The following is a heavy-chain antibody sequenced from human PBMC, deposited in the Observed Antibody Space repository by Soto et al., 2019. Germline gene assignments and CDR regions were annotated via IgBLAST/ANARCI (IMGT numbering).Heavy chain of an antibody. V-gene: IGHV1-18*01. Sequence: QVQLVQSGAEVKKPGASVKVSCKASGYTFSNYGISWVRQAPGQGLEWMGWISGYNGNTHYAQKFQGRVTMTTDTWTSTAYMELRSLRSDATAMFYWARDGSSSWPNFDYWGQGTLVTVSS. CDR1: GYTFSNYG. CDR2: ISGYNGNT. D-gene: IGHD6-13*01. CDR3: ARDGSSSWPNFDY. J-gene: IGHJ4*02.